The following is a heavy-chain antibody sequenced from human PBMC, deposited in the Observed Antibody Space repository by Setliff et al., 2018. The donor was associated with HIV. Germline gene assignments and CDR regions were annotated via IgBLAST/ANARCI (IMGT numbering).Heavy chain of an antibody. CDR1: DSGTYY. D-gene: IGHD2-15*01. CDR3: ARAGGYCSGGSCYFDY. Sequence: PSETLSLTCTVSDSGTYYWNWIRQPAGKGLEWIGRIYTSGSTNYNPSLKSRVTISVDTSKNQFSLKLSSVTAADTAVYYCARAGGYCSGGSCYFDYWGQGTLVTVSS. V-gene: IGHV4-4*07. J-gene: IGHJ4*02. CDR2: IYTSGST.